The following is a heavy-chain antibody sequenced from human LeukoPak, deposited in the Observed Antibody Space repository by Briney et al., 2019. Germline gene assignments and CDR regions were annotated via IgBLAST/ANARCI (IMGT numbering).Heavy chain of an antibody. CDR3: ARDPTISGSWYKGFFAC. CDR2: IKQDGSEK. Sequence: GGSLRHSCAASGFTFTSYWMNWVRQAPGKGLEWVANIKQDGSEKYYVDSVKGRFTISRDNAKNSLYLQMNSLRVEDTAVYYCARDPTISGSWYKGFFACWGQGTLVTVSS. J-gene: IGHJ4*02. V-gene: IGHV3-7*01. D-gene: IGHD6-13*01. CDR1: GFTFTSYW.